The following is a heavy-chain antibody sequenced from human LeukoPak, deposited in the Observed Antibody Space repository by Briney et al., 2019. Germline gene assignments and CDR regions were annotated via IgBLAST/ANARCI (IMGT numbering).Heavy chain of an antibody. Sequence: SSVKVSCKASGYTFTSYYMHWVRQAPGQGLEWMGIINPSGGSTSYAQKFQGRVNMTRDKSTSTVYMELSSLRSEDTAVYYCARGSDIHDYSNYGYYFDYWGQGTLVTVSS. J-gene: IGHJ4*02. CDR1: GYTFTSYY. CDR2: INPSGGST. CDR3: ARGSDIHDYSNYGYYFDY. D-gene: IGHD4-11*01. V-gene: IGHV1-46*03.